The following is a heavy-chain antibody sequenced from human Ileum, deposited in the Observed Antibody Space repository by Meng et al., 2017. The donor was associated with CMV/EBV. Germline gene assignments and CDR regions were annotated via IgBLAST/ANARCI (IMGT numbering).Heavy chain of an antibody. CDR1: GFTFSTSW. CDR3: ARVHAIHFDY. J-gene: IGHJ4*02. Sequence: GESLKISCVASGFTFSTSWIHWVRQAPGKGPAWVSIINPDGRITRYVDSVKGRFTISRDNAKNTLFLQMNSLRADDTAVYYCARVHAIHFDYWGQGTLVTVSS. V-gene: IGHV3-74*01. CDR2: INPDGRIT. D-gene: IGHD2-8*01.